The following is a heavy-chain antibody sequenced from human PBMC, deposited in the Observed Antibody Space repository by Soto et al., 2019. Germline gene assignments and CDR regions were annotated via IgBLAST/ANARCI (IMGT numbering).Heavy chain of an antibody. J-gene: IGHJ4*02. D-gene: IGHD1-26*01. CDR1: EFTFSNYG. CDR2: VSYDGKNK. CDR3: AKGLGVAWELPDY. Sequence: QVQLVESGGGVVQPGRSLRLSCAASEFTFSNYGMHWVRQAPGKGLEWVAVVSYDGKNKKYADSVKGRFTISRDNSKNTLYLQMNSLRAEDTSIYYWAKGLGVAWELPDYWGQGTLVTVSS. V-gene: IGHV3-30*18.